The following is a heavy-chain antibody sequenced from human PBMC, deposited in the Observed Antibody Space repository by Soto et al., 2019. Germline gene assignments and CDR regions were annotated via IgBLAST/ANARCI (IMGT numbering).Heavy chain of an antibody. CDR3: ARGVAGSGFDL. D-gene: IGHD6-19*01. CDR1: GDSVSINTAA. CDR2: TYYRSNWRH. V-gene: IGHV6-1*01. Sequence: PSQTLSLTCAISGDSVSINTAAWNWIRSSPSRGLGWLGRTYYRSNWRHDYAVSVKSRITVNPDTSKNHFSLQLNSVTPDDTAVYYCARGVAGSGFDLWGQGTLVNVSS. J-gene: IGHJ4*02.